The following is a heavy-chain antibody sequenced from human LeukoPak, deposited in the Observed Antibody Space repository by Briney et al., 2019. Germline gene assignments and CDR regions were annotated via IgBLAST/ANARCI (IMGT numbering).Heavy chain of an antibody. CDR3: ARAQRYYYDSSGYFPWDYYGMDV. CDR2: ISSSSSTI. Sequence: GGSLRLSCAASGFTFSSYSMNWVRQAPGKGLEWVSYISSSSSTIYYADSVKGRFTISRDNAKNSLYLQMNSLRDEDTAVYYCARAQRYYYDSSGYFPWDYYGMDVWGQGTTVTVSS. J-gene: IGHJ6*02. V-gene: IGHV3-48*02. CDR1: GFTFSSYS. D-gene: IGHD3-22*01.